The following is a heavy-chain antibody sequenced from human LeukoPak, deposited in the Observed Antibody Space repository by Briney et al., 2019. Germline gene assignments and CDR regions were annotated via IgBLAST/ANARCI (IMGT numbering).Heavy chain of an antibody. CDR2: ISAYNGNT. CDR1: GYTFTSYG. D-gene: IGHD1-26*01. V-gene: IGHV1-18*01. J-gene: IGHJ4*02. CDR3: ARFIVGVYYFDY. Sequence: ASVKVSCKASGYTFTSYGIGWVRQAPGQGLEWMGWISAYNGNTNYAQKLQGRVTMTTDTSTSTAYMELRSLRSDDTAVYYCARFIVGVYYFDYWGQGTLVTVSS.